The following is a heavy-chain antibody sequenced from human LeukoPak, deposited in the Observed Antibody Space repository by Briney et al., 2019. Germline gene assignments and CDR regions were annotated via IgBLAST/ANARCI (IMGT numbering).Heavy chain of an antibody. V-gene: IGHV3-11*01. Sequence: PGGSLRLSCAASGFTFSDSYMSWIRQAPGKGLEYISYISSSGSTIYYADSVKGRFTLSRNNAKNSLSLEMNSLRAEDTAVYYCARGKYSFDYWGQGTLVTVSS. CDR2: ISSSGSTI. CDR3: ARGKYSFDY. CDR1: GFTFSDSY. J-gene: IGHJ4*02.